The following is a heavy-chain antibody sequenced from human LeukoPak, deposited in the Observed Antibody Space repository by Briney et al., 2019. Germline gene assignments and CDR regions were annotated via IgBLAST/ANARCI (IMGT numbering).Heavy chain of an antibody. Sequence: GGSLRLSCAASGFTFNNYGMHWVRQAPGRGLEWVAVIWYDGSNKYYADSVKGRFTISRDNSKNTLYLQMNSLRAEDTAVYYCAREGPHYFDYWGQGTLVTVSS. CDR3: AREGPHYFDY. J-gene: IGHJ4*02. V-gene: IGHV3-33*08. CDR1: GFTFNNYG. CDR2: IWYDGSNK.